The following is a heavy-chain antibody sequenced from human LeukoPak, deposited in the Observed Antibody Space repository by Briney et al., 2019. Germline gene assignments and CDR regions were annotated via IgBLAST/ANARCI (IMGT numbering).Heavy chain of an antibody. CDR2: ISGSGGST. V-gene: IGHV3-23*01. CDR1: GFTFSSYG. CDR3: AKTPRFPGRGYYFDY. D-gene: IGHD3-3*01. Sequence: GGSLRLSCAATGFTFSSYGMSWVRQAPGKGLEWVSAISGSGGSTYHADSVKGRFTISRDNSKNTLYLQMNSLRAEDTAVYYCAKTPRFPGRGYYFDYWGQGTLVTVSS. J-gene: IGHJ4*02.